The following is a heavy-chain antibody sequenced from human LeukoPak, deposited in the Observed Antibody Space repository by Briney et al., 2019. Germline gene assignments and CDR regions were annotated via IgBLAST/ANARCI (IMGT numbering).Heavy chain of an antibody. CDR1: GFTFSDHY. CDR3: ARFNLAVAHDY. D-gene: IGHD6-19*01. J-gene: IGHJ4*02. V-gene: IGHV3-11*04. Sequence: GGSLRLSCAASGFTFSDHYIIWLRQAPGKGLEAISYISHNGETKYHADSVKGRFTISRDNAKNSLYLQMNSLRAEDTAVYYCARFNLAVAHDYWGQGTLVTVSS. CDR2: ISHNGETK.